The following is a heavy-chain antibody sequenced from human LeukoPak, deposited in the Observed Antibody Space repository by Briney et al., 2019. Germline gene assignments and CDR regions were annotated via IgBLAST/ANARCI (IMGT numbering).Heavy chain of an antibody. CDR3: ARKLRLGGNWFDP. V-gene: IGHV1-69*13. J-gene: IGHJ5*02. D-gene: IGHD1-26*01. CDR1: GGTFTSYA. CDR2: IIPISGTT. Sequence: SVKVSCKTSGGTFTSYAITWVRQAPGQGLEWMGKIIPISGTTNYAQKFQSRVTFTADESTSTAYMELSSLRSEDTALYYCARKLRLGGNWFDPWGQGTLVTVSS.